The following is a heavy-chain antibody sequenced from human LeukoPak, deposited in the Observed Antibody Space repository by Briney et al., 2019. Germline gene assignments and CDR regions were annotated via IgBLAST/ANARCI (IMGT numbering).Heavy chain of an antibody. CDR1: GGTFSSYA. Sequence: ASVKVSCKGSGGTFSSYAISWVRQAPGQGLEWMGGIIPIFGTANYAQKFQGRVTITTDESTSTAYMELSSLRSEDTAVYYCARDYPDIAAAGAAWGQGTLVTVSS. J-gene: IGHJ4*02. CDR3: ARDYPDIAAAGAA. V-gene: IGHV1-69*05. D-gene: IGHD6-13*01. CDR2: IIPIFGTA.